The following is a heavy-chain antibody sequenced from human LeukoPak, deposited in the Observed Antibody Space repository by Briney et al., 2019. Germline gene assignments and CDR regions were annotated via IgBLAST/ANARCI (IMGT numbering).Heavy chain of an antibody. J-gene: IGHJ4*02. Sequence: GGSLRLSCEASGFTFTSYAMHWVRQAPGKGLEWVSSISASGSGTFYTDSMNGRFTISRDNAKKTFFLQMKNLIPGDTALYYCAKGRDTSGRQNFDFWGQGTLVTVSS. D-gene: IGHD6-19*01. V-gene: IGHV3-23*01. CDR2: ISASGSGT. CDR3: AKGRDTSGRQNFDF. CDR1: GFTFTSYA.